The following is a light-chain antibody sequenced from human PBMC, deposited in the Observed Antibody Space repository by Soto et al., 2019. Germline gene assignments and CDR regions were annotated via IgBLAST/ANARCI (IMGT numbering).Light chain of an antibody. CDR1: SSDRNYKY. CDR3: STYTTYSTLV. Sequence: QSALTQPASVSGSPGQSITISCTGTSSDRNYKYVTWYQQHPGKAPKLMIYEVSNRPSGVSNRFSGSKSGNTASLTISGLQAEDEADYYCSTYTTYSTLVFGTGTKLTVL. CDR2: EVS. V-gene: IGLV2-14*01. J-gene: IGLJ1*01.